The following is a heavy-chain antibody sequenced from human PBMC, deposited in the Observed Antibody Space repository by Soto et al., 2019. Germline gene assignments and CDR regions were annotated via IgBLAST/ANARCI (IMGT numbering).Heavy chain of an antibody. D-gene: IGHD2-21*02. V-gene: IGHV4-31*03. CDR3: ARVCGGACHYGMDV. CDR1: GGSISSGGYY. Sequence: QVQLQESGPGLVKPSQTLSLTCTVSGGSISSGGYYWSWIRQHPGKGREWIGYIYYSGSTYDNPALKSRVTISVDTSKNQFSLKLSSVTAADTAVYYCARVCGGACHYGMDVWGQGTTVTVSS. J-gene: IGHJ6*02. CDR2: IYYSGST.